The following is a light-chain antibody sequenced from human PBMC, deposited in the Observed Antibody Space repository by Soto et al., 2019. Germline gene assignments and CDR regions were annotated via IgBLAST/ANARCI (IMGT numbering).Light chain of an antibody. CDR2: GAS. Sequence: DIPMTQSPSSLSASVGDRVTITCQASQDISYFLNWYQQKPGKAPKLLIYGASNLKTGVPSRFSGSGSGTDFTFAISSLQPEDVATYYCQQSDNLPYTFGPGTTLAIK. J-gene: IGKJ2*01. V-gene: IGKV1-33*01. CDR3: QQSDNLPYT. CDR1: QDISYF.